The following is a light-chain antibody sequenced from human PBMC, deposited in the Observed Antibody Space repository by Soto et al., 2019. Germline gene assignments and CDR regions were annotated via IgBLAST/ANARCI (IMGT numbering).Light chain of an antibody. CDR1: QSVSSSY. Sequence: EIVLTQSPGTLSLSPGERATLSCRASQSVSSSYLAWYQQKPGQAPRLLIYGASSRATGIPDRLSGSGSGTDFTLAISRLEPEDLAVYYCQQYGRSSWTFGQGTKVEIK. CDR3: QQYGRSSWT. V-gene: IGKV3-20*01. J-gene: IGKJ1*01. CDR2: GAS.